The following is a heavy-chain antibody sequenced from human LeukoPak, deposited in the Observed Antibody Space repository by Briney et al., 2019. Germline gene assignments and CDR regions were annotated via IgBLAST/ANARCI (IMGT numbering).Heavy chain of an antibody. J-gene: IGHJ4*02. V-gene: IGHV3-23*01. Sequence: PGGSLRLSCAASGFTFSSYGMSWVRQAPGKGLEWVSAISGSGGSTYYADSVKGRFTISRNNSKNTLYLQMNSLRAEDTAVYYCAKEVSYDSSPLFDYWGQGTLVTVSS. CDR1: GFTFSSYG. D-gene: IGHD3-22*01. CDR3: AKEVSYDSSPLFDY. CDR2: ISGSGGST.